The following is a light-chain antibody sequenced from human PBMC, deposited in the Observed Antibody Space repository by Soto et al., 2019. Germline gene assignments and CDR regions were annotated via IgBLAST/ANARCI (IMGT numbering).Light chain of an antibody. CDR1: YSNVETNY. Sequence: QSVLTQPPSASGTPGQRVTISCSGGYSNVETNYVYWYQQVPGTAPKLLIYTNDQRPSGVPDRFSASKSGTSASLAISGLRSEDEADYYCSLYTSSSTVFGTGTKLTVL. J-gene: IGLJ1*01. CDR2: TND. V-gene: IGLV1-47*02. CDR3: SLYTSSSTV.